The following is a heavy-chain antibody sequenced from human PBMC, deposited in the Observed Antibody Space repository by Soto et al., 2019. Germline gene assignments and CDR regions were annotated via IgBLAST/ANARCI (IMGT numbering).Heavy chain of an antibody. V-gene: IGHV3-7*01. CDR2: IKWDASEK. J-gene: IGHJ4*01. CDR1: GFTFGVYW. Sequence: QPGGSLRLSCAASGFTFGVYWMSWVRQAPGKGLEWLGTIKWDASEKKYVDSVKGRFTISRDNAKNSLYLQMDSLRAEDTAVYYCARDSAYGSGASVNDYLDYCVHGNLVTASS. D-gene: IGHD3-10*01. CDR3: ARDSAYGSGASVNDYLDY.